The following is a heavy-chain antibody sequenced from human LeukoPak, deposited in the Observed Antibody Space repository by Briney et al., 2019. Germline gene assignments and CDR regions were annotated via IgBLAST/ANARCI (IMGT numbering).Heavy chain of an antibody. V-gene: IGHV1-69*15. Sequence: AASVKVSCKASGGTFSSYAISWVRQAPGQGLEWMGRIIPIFGTANYAQKFQGRVTITADESTSTAYMELSSLRSEDTAVYYCEIRYYYDSSGYPLFDYWGQGTLVTVSS. D-gene: IGHD3-22*01. CDR1: GGTFSSYA. CDR2: IIPIFGTA. J-gene: IGHJ4*02. CDR3: EIRYYYDSSGYPLFDY.